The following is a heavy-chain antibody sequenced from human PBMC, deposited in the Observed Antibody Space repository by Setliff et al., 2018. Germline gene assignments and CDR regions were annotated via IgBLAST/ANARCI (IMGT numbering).Heavy chain of an antibody. V-gene: IGHV4-38-2*01. CDR1: GYSISSGYN. CDR3: ATLTGDRGVDY. Sequence: PSETLSLTCAVSGYSISSGYNWGWIRPPPGKGLEWIASIYYRGSTSYNSSLKSRVSISVDTSKNQFSLNLNSVTAADTAVYYCATLTGDRGVDYWGQGRLVTVS. D-gene: IGHD7-27*01. CDR2: IYYRGST. J-gene: IGHJ4*02.